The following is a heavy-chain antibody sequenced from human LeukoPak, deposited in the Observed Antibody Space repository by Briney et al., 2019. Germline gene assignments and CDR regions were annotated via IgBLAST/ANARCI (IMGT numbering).Heavy chain of an antibody. CDR2: ISSSSSYI. V-gene: IGHV3-21*01. J-gene: IGHJ6*02. Sequence: GGSLRLSCAASGFTFSSYSVNWVRQAPGKGLEWVSYISSSSSYIYYADSVKGRFTISRDNAKNSLYLQMNSLRAEDTAVYYCARYSRRGAVADYYYGMDVWGQGTTVTVSS. CDR1: GFTFSSYS. CDR3: ARYSRRGAVADYYYGMDV. D-gene: IGHD6-19*01.